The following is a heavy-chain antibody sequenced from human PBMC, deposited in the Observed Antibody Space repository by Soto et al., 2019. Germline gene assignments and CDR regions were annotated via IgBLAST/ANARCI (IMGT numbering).Heavy chain of an antibody. D-gene: IGHD2-15*01. CDR1: GFTFDDYA. CDR2: ISWNGDNS. Sequence: GGSLRLSCAASGFTFDDYAMHWVRQPPGKGLEWVSGISWNGDNSYYAASVKGRFTVSRDDAKNSVYLQMNTLKPEDSALYYCVKGARVLVAAAFDSWGQGTLVTVSS. J-gene: IGHJ4*02. V-gene: IGHV3-9*01. CDR3: VKGARVLVAAAFDS.